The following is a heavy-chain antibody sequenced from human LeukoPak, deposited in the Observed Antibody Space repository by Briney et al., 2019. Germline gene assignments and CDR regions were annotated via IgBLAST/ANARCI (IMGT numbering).Heavy chain of an antibody. V-gene: IGHV3-7*01. D-gene: IGHD3-10*01. Sequence: GGSLRLSCAASGFTFSSYAMSWVRQAPGKGLEWVANIKQDGSEKYYVDSVKGRFTISRDNAKNSLYLQMNSLRAEDTAVYYCARGDTMVRELLAYWGQGTLVTVSS. CDR3: ARGDTMVRELLAY. CDR1: GFTFSSYA. J-gene: IGHJ4*02. CDR2: IKQDGSEK.